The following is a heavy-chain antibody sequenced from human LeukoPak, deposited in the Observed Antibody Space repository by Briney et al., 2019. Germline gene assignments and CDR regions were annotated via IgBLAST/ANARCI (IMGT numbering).Heavy chain of an antibody. CDR2: IIPLFNAP. V-gene: IGHV1-69*06. Sequence: SVKVSCKASGGPLNTYVIDWVRQAPGHGLEWMGRIIPLFNAPTYAQRFQGNVTITADKSTDTTYMELTRLTSDDTAVYYCTMGPTASLGRPFERWGQGTLVTVSS. CDR3: TMGPTASLGRPFER. CDR1: GGPLNTYV. J-gene: IGHJ4*02. D-gene: IGHD2-21*02.